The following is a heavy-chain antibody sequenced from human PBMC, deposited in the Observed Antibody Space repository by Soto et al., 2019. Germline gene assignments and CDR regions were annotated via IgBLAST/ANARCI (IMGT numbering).Heavy chain of an antibody. CDR3: ARGGYSYGSYYYYYYGMDV. CDR2: IIPIFGTA. CDR1: GGTFSSYA. D-gene: IGHD5-18*01. J-gene: IGHJ6*02. Sequence: QVQLVQSGAEVKKPGSSVKVSCKASGGTFSSYAISWVRQAAGQGLEWMGAIIPIFGTANYAQKFQGRVTITADESTSTAYMELSSLRSEDTAVYYCARGGYSYGSYYYYYYGMDVWGQGTTVTVSS. V-gene: IGHV1-69*01.